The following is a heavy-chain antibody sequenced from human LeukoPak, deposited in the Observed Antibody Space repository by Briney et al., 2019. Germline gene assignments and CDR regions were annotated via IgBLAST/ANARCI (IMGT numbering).Heavy chain of an antibody. CDR2: INPSGGST. D-gene: IGHD5-12*01. J-gene: IGHJ4*02. V-gene: IGHV1-46*01. CDR1: GYTFTSYY. CDR3: ARDPSVATIRTPYYFDY. Sequence: ASVKVSCKASGYTFTSYYMHWVRQAPGQGLEWMGIINPSGGSTSYAQKFQGRVTVTRDTSTSTVYMELSSLRSEDTAVYYCARDPSVATIRTPYYFDYWGQGTLVTVSS.